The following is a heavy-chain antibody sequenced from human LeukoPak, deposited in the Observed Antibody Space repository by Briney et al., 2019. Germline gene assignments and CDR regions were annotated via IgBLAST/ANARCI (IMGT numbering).Heavy chain of an antibody. CDR1: GYTLTEVA. J-gene: IGHJ4*02. CDR2: FDPEDGET. CDR3: ATSPGTKEALRAAAGTGLDY. V-gene: IGHV1-24*01. Sequence: GASVKVSCKVSGYTLTEVAIHWVRQPPGKGLEWMGSFDPEDGETIYAQKFQGRVTMTEDTSTDTAYMELSSLRSEDTAVYYCATSPGTKEALRAAAGTGLDYWGQGTLVTVSS. D-gene: IGHD6-13*01.